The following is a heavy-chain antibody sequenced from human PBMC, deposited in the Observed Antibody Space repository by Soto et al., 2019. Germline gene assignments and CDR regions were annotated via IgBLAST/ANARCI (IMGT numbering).Heavy chain of an antibody. D-gene: IGHD3-22*01. V-gene: IGHV3-66*01. CDR2: IYSGGST. J-gene: IGHJ4*02. Sequence: PGESLKISCAASGFTFSSYAMSWVRQAPGKGLEWVSAIYSGGSTYYADSVKGRFTISRDNSKNTLYLQMNSLRAEDTAVYYCARDRPEYYYDSSGYYPFWGQGTLVTVSS. CDR3: ARDRPEYYYDSSGYYPF. CDR1: GFTFSSYA.